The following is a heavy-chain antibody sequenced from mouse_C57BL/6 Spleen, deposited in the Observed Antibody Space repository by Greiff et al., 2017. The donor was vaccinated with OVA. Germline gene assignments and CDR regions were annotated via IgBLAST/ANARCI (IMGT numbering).Heavy chain of an antibody. J-gene: IGHJ4*01. CDR2: IYPGSGNT. V-gene: IGHV1-76*01. CDR1: GYTFTDYY. Sequence: QVQLKQSGAELVRPGASVKLSCKASGYTFTDYYINWVKQRPGQGLEWIARIYPGSGNTYYNEKFKGKATLTAEKSSSTAYMQLSSLTSEDSAVYFCARLETTMVTYYAMDYWGQGTSVTVSS. CDR3: ARLETTMVTYYAMDY. D-gene: IGHD2-2*01.